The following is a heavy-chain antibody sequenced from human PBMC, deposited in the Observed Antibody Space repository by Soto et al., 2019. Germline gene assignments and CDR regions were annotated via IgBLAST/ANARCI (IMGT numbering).Heavy chain of an antibody. CDR1: GDSVFSNNAA. D-gene: IGHD3-22*01. CDR3: ARAVCDTSGYCHFAY. Sequence: SLTCAIFGDSVFSNNAAWSWIRQSPSRGLEWLGRTYYRSKWYNDYAVSVKSRITINPDTSKNQFSLQLNSVTPEDTAVYYCARAVCDTSGYCHFAYWGQGALVTVSS. J-gene: IGHJ4*02. V-gene: IGHV6-1*01. CDR2: TYYRSKWYN.